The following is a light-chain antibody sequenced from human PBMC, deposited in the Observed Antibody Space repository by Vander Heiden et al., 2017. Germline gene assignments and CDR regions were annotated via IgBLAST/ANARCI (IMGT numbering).Light chain of an antibody. CDR3: LLAYTGGYV. Sequence: QAVVTQEPSLTVSPGGTVTLTCDSSTGAVTSTHYPYWFQQKPGQAPRTLIYDTNSKHSWTPARYSGSLVGGKAALTLSGAQPEDEAEYYCLLAYTGGYVFGTGTKVTVL. CDR1: TGAVTSTHY. CDR2: DTN. V-gene: IGLV7-46*01. J-gene: IGLJ1*01.